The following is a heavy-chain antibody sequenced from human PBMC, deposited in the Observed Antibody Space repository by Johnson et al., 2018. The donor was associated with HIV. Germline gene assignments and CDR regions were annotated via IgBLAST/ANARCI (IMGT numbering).Heavy chain of an antibody. Sequence: VQLVESGGGLVQPGRSLRLSCTASGFTFDDYAMNWVRQAPGKGLEWLSFIRSKTYGGTTDYAAYVKGRFTISRDNSKNTLYLQMNSLRAEDTAVYYCARGGWTYAFDIWGQGTMVTVSS. CDR3: ARGGWTYAFDI. CDR2: IRSKTYGGTT. V-gene: IGHV3-49*04. D-gene: IGHD3/OR15-3a*01. J-gene: IGHJ3*02. CDR1: GFTFDDYA.